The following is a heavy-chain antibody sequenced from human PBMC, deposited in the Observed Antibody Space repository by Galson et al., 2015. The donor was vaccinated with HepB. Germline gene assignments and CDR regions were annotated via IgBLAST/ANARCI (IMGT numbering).Heavy chain of an antibody. CDR3: ARAYDSGRDY. V-gene: IGHV3-64*01. CDR2: ISSDGGST. J-gene: IGHJ4*02. D-gene: IGHD3-10*01. Sequence: SLRLSCAASGFTFSSYAMHWVRQAPGKGLEYVSAISSDGGSTYYANSAKGRFTISRDNSKNTLYLQMGSLRAEDMAVYYCARAYDSGRDYWGQGTLVTVSS. CDR1: GFTFSSYA.